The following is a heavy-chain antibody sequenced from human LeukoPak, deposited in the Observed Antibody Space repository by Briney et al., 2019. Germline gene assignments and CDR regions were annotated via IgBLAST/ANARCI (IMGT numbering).Heavy chain of an antibody. V-gene: IGHV3-74*01. CDR1: GFTFSSYW. D-gene: IGHD6-13*01. Sequence: GGSLRLSCAASGFTFSSYWMHWVRQAPGKGLVWVSRINSDGSSTTYADSVKGRFTISRDNAKNTLYLQMNSLRAEDTAVYYCARHKGGSSNWFDPWGQGTLVTVSS. J-gene: IGHJ5*02. CDR3: ARHKGGSSNWFDP. CDR2: INSDGSST.